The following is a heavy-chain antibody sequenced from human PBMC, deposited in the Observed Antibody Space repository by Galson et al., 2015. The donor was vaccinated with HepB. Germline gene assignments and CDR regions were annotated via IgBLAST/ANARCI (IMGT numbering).Heavy chain of an antibody. CDR2: ISAYNGNT. CDR1: GYTFTSYG. Sequence: SVKVSCKASGYTFTSYGISWVRQAPGQGLEWMGWISAYNGNTNYAQKLQGRVTMTTDTSTSTAYMELRSLRSDDTAVYYCARVQNGYSSSRDYYYYGMDVWGQGTTVTVSS. D-gene: IGHD6-13*01. CDR3: ARVQNGYSSSRDYYYYGMDV. V-gene: IGHV1-18*04. J-gene: IGHJ6*02.